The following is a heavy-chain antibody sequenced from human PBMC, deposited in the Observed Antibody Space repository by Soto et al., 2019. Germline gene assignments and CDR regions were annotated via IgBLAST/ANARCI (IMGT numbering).Heavy chain of an antibody. CDR2: ISAYNGNT. V-gene: IGHV1-18*01. CDR1: SYTFTSYG. D-gene: IGHD1-1*01. CDR3: ARDLSTTGTDFDY. J-gene: IGHJ4*02. Sequence: ASVKVSCKASSYTFTSYGISWVRQAPGQGLEWMGWISAYNGNTNYAQKLQGRVTMTTDRSTSTAYMELRSLRSDDTAVYDCARDLSTTGTDFDYWGQGTLVTVSS.